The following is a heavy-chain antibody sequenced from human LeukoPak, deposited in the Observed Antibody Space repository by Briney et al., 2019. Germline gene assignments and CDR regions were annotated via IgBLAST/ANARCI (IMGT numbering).Heavy chain of an antibody. J-gene: IGHJ4*02. CDR3: ARDSAGNDY. CDR1: GVTFSSYG. Sequence: GGSLRLSCAASGVTFSSYGMHWVRQAPGKGLEWVANIKQDGSEKYYVDSVKGRFTISRDNAKNSLYLQMNSLRAEDTAMYYCARDSAGNDYWGQGTLVTVSS. CDR2: IKQDGSEK. V-gene: IGHV3-7*01. D-gene: IGHD6-13*01.